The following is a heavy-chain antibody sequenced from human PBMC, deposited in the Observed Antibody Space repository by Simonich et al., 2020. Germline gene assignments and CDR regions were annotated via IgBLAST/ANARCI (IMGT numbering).Heavy chain of an antibody. CDR2: IYYSGST. V-gene: IGHV4-59*08. Sequence: QVQLQESGPGLVKPSETLSLTCTVSGGSISSYYWRWIRQPPGKGLEWIGYIYYSGSTNYNPSLKSRVTISVDTSKNQFSLKLSSVTAADTAVYYCARHDRWLQFYFDYWGQGTLVTVSS. CDR1: GGSISSYY. CDR3: ARHDRWLQFYFDY. D-gene: IGHD5-12*01. J-gene: IGHJ4*02.